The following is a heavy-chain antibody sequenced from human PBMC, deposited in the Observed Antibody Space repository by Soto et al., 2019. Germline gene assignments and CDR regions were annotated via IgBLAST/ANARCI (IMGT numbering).Heavy chain of an antibody. Sequence: QVQLVQSGAEVKKPGASVKVSCKASGYTFTSYDINWVRQATGQGLEWMGWMNPNSGNTGYAQKFQGRVTMTRNTSIRTAYMELSSLRSEDTAVYYCARGGADIVLVPADWFDPWGQGTLVTVSS. V-gene: IGHV1-8*01. CDR3: ARGGADIVLVPADWFDP. CDR1: GYTFTSYD. D-gene: IGHD2-2*01. J-gene: IGHJ5*02. CDR2: MNPNSGNT.